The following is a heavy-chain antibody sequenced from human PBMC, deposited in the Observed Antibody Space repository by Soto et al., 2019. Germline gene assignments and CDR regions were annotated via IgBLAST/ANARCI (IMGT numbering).Heavy chain of an antibody. CDR1: DFMFSNYY. Sequence: EMQLVESGGGLVQPGGSLRLSCAASDFMFSNYYMTWVRQAPGKGLEWVANIEKDGSEKNYADSVKGRFTVSRDNAKKSLYLQMNSLRAEDTAVYYCSGGSGWESDFWGQGTHVTVSS. D-gene: IGHD6-19*01. V-gene: IGHV3-7*05. CDR3: SGGSGWESDF. CDR2: IEKDGSEK. J-gene: IGHJ4*02.